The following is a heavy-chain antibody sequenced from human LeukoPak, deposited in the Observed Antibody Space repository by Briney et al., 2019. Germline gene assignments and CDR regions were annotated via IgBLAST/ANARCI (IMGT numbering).Heavy chain of an antibody. J-gene: IGHJ3*02. V-gene: IGHV6-1*01. Sequence: SQTLSLTCAISGDSVSSNTAAWNWIRQSPSRGLEWLGRTYYRSKWYNDYAVSVKSRIIINPDTSKNQFSLQLFSGPPENTAVYYCTGKTVEAPHAFDIWGQGTVVTVSS. CDR3: TGKTVEAPHAFDI. CDR1: GDSVSSNTAA. CDR2: TYYRSKWYN. D-gene: IGHD1-26*01.